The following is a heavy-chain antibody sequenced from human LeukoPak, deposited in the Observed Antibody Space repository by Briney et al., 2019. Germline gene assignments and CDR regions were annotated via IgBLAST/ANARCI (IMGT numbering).Heavy chain of an antibody. CDR3: ARGDYGEKFFDY. J-gene: IGHJ4*02. D-gene: IGHD4-17*01. Sequence: PSETLSLTCTVSGGSISSSSYYWGWIRQPRGKGLEWIGSIYYSGSTYYNPSLKSRVTISVDTSKNQFSLKLSSVTAADTAVYYCARGDYGEKFFDYWGQGTLVTVSS. CDR1: GGSISSSSYY. V-gene: IGHV4-39*01. CDR2: IYYSGST.